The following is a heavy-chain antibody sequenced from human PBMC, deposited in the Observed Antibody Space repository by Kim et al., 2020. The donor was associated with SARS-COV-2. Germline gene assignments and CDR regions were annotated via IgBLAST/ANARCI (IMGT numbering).Heavy chain of an antibody. CDR1: GGSISDYY. Sequence: SETLSLTCTVSGGSISDYYWGWIRQPPGKGLEWLGYVFSSGNTKYNPSLKRRVTISVEISKNQSSLSLNSGTAADTAQDYCARELHYYDTSGPVFDYWG. V-gene: IGHV4-59*01. CDR3: ARELHYYDTSGPVFDY. J-gene: IGHJ4*01. D-gene: IGHD3-22*01. CDR2: VFSSGNT.